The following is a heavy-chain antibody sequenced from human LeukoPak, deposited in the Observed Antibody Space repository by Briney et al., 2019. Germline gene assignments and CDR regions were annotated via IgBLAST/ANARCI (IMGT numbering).Heavy chain of an antibody. J-gene: IGHJ5*02. Sequence: SETLSLTCTVSGGSISTNNYYWGCIRHPPGNGLEWIGHIYYDGRTYYNPSLKSRVTMSVDTSKNQFSLKLSSVTAADTAVYYCARHRGSSSEFDPWGLGTLVTISS. CDR1: GGSISTNNYY. CDR3: ARHRGSSSEFDP. CDR2: IYYDGRT. D-gene: IGHD6-6*01. V-gene: IGHV4-39*01.